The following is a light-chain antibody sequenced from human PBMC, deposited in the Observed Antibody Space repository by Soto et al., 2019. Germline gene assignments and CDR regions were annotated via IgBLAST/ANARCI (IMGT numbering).Light chain of an antibody. Sequence: DIQMTPSPSTLSASVGDRVTITCRASQSISSWLAWYQQKPGKAPKLLIYKASSLESGVPSRFSGSGSGTEFTLTISSLQPDDFATYYCQQYNSRETFGQGTKV. J-gene: IGKJ1*01. V-gene: IGKV1-5*03. CDR2: KAS. CDR3: QQYNSRET. CDR1: QSISSW.